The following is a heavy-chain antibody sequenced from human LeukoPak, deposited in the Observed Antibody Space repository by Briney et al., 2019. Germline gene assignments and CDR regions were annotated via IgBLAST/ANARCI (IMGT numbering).Heavy chain of an antibody. V-gene: IGHV4-59*08. D-gene: IGHD2-15*01. CDR3: ERHGFCSGGSCYWDY. CDR2: IYYSGST. Sequence: SETLSLTCIVSGGSISPYYRSWIRQPPGSGLEWIAYIYYSGSTSYNPSLKSRVAISVDTSNNEVSLKLSSVTAADTAVYYCERHGFCSGGSCYWDYWGQGTLVTVSS. CDR1: GGSISPYY. J-gene: IGHJ4*02.